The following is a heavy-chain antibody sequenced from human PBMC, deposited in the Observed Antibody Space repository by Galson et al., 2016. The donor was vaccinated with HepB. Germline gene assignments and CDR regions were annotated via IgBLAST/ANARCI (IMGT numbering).Heavy chain of an antibody. CDR3: AREFCSGGRCPPPLGY. CDR1: GYTFGNYG. D-gene: IGHD2-15*01. CDR2: ISAYNGNSNT. V-gene: IGHV1-18*01. Sequence: SVKVSCKASGYTFGNYGISWVRQAPGQGLEWMAWISAYNGNSNTDYAQKFQGRVSMTTDPSTSTAYMELTSLKSDDTAVYSCAREFCSGGRCPPPLGYGGQGTLVTVSS. J-gene: IGHJ4*02.